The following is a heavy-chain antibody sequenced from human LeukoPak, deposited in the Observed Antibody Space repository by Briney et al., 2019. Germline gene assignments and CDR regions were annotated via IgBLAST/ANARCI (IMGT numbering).Heavy chain of an antibody. CDR1: GYTFTSYG. V-gene: IGHV1-18*01. Sequence: GASVKVSCKASGYTFTSYGISWVRQAPGQGLEWMGWISAYNGNTNYAQKLQGRVTMTTDTSTSTAYMELRSLRSDDTAVYYCARDGTQITMVRGPIRDYWGQGTLVTVSS. CDR3: ARDGTQITMVRGPIRDY. CDR2: ISAYNGNT. D-gene: IGHD3-10*01. J-gene: IGHJ4*02.